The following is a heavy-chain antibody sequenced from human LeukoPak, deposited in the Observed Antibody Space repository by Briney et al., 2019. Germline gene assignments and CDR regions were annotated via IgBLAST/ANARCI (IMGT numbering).Heavy chain of an antibody. Sequence: GVYLRFYCSASSFTFSSYGMHRVRQAQGKGLKGVAIISYDGSNKYYADSVKGRFTISRDNSKNTLYLQMNSLTAEDTAVYYCAKDYMATVVRGSDYWGQGTLVTVSS. CDR1: SFTFSSYG. D-gene: IGHD4-23*01. CDR3: AKDYMATVVRGSDY. J-gene: IGHJ4*02. CDR2: ISYDGSNK. V-gene: IGHV3-30*18.